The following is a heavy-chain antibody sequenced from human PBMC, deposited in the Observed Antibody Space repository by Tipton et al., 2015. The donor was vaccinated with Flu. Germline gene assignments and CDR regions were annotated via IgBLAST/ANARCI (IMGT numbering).Heavy chain of an antibody. Sequence: PGLVKPSETLSLTCTVSGDSVSPYFWSWIRQPPGKGLEWIGSIYYSGSTNYSPSLKSRVTMSVDTSKSQISLKLIFVTAADTAVYYCARHHRWLGYFESWGLGTLVTVSS. CDR1: GDSVSPYF. J-gene: IGHJ4*02. CDR2: IYYSGST. CDR3: ARHHRWLGYFES. D-gene: IGHD3-9*01. V-gene: IGHV4-59*02.